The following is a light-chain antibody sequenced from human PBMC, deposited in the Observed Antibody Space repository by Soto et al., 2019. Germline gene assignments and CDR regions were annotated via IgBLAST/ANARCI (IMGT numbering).Light chain of an antibody. Sequence: LTQPRSVSGSPGQSVTISCTGTSSDVGGYNYVSWYQQHPGKAPKLMIYDVSKRPSGVPDRFSGSKSGNTASLTISGLQPEDEAAYYCCSYAEVFGTGTKVTVL. V-gene: IGLV2-11*01. CDR1: SSDVGGYNY. CDR2: DVS. J-gene: IGLJ1*01. CDR3: CSYAEV.